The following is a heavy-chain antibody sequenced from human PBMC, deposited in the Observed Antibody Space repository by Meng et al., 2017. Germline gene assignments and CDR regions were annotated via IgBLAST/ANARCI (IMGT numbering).Heavy chain of an antibody. CDR1: GYTFTSYY. CDR3: ARSRFRIAAAYDAFDI. Sequence: SVKVSCKASGYTFTSYYMHWVRQAPGQGLEWMGGIIPIFGTANYAQKFQGRVTITADKSTSTAYMELSSLRSEDTAVYYCARSRFRIAAAYDAFDIWGQGTMVTVSS. J-gene: IGHJ3*02. V-gene: IGHV1-69*06. D-gene: IGHD6-13*01. CDR2: IIPIFGTA.